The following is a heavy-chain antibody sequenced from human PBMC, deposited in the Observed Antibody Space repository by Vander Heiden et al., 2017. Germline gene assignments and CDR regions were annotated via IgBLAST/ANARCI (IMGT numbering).Heavy chain of an antibody. J-gene: IGHJ6*02. D-gene: IGHD4-17*01. Sequence: QVQLVQYGAEVKKPGASVTVSCKASAYTSTRYGISWVRQAPGQGLEWMGWISAYNGNTNYAQKLQGRVTITTDTSTSTAYMELRSLRSDDTAGYYCAREAMTYYGVRYGMDVWGQGTTVTVSS. CDR3: AREAMTYYGVRYGMDV. CDR2: ISAYNGNT. V-gene: IGHV1-18*01. CDR1: AYTSTRYG.